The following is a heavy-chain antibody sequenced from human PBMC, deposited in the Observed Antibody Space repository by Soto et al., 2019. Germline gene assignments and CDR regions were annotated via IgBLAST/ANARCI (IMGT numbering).Heavy chain of an antibody. J-gene: IGHJ4*02. CDR1: GFTFTSHS. Sequence: EVQLVESGGGLVKPGGSLRLSCAASGFTFTSHSMKWVRQAPGKGLEWVASISGSYKYIYYADSVKGRFTVSRDNAKNSLYLQMNSLRAEDTAVYYCAREGAPTSLNLDYWGQGTLVTVSS. CDR3: AREGAPTSLNLDY. V-gene: IGHV3-21*01. D-gene: IGHD2-2*01. CDR2: ISGSYKYI.